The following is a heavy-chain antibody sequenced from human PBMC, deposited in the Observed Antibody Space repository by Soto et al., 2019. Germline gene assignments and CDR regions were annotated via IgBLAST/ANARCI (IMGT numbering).Heavy chain of an antibody. D-gene: IGHD2-8*01. CDR2: ISYDGSNK. Sequence: QVQLVETGGGVVPPGRSLRLSCAASGFTFSSYGMHCVRQAPGKVLEWVAVISYDGSNKYYADSVKGRFTISRDNSKNTLYLQMNSLRAEDTAVYYCAKDRGLYCTNGVCYAFDYWGQGTLVTVSS. J-gene: IGHJ4*02. CDR3: AKDRGLYCTNGVCYAFDY. V-gene: IGHV3-30*18. CDR1: GFTFSSYG.